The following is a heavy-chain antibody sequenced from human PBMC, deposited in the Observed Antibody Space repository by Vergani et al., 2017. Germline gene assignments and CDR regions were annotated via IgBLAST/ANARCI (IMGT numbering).Heavy chain of an antibody. Sequence: QVQLVESGGGVVQPGRSLRLSCAASGFTFSSYAMHWVRQAPGKGLEWVAVISYDGSNKYYADSVKGRFTISRDNSKNTLYLQMNSLRAEDTAVCYCARDPSSSWYEGDYWGQGTLVTVSS. V-gene: IGHV3-30-3*01. CDR3: ARDPSSSWYEGDY. D-gene: IGHD6-13*01. CDR1: GFTFSSYA. CDR2: ISYDGSNK. J-gene: IGHJ4*02.